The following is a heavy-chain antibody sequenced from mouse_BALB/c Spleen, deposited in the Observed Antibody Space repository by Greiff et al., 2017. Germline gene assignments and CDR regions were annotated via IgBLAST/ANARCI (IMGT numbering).Heavy chain of an antibody. CDR2: IWAGGST. CDR3: ARVLYDYSYYYAMDY. D-gene: IGHD2-4*01. V-gene: IGHV2-9*02. J-gene: IGHJ4*01. Sequence: VKLVESGPGLVAPSQSLSITCTVSGFSLTSYGVHWVRQPPGKGLEWLGVIWAGGSTNYNSALMSRLSISKDNSKSQVFLKMNSLQTDDTAMYYCARVLYDYSYYYAMDYWGQGTSVTVSS. CDR1: GFSLTSYG.